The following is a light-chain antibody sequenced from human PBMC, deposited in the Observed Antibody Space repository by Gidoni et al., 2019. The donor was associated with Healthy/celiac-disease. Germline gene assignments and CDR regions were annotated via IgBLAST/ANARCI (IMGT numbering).Light chain of an antibody. CDR3: QQYGSSPRT. V-gene: IGKV3-20*01. Sequence: EMVLTQSPGTLSLSPGERATLSCRASQSVSSSYLAWNQQKPGQAPRLLIYGASSRATGIPDRFSGSGSGTDFTLTISRLEPEDFAVYYCQQYGSSPRTFGQGTKVEIQ. CDR2: GAS. CDR1: QSVSSSY. J-gene: IGKJ1*01.